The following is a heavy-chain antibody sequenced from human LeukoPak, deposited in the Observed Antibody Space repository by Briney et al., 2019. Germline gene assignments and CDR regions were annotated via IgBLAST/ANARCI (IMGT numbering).Heavy chain of an antibody. D-gene: IGHD3-22*01. CDR3: ASTVYYYDNSGYLDY. J-gene: IGHJ4*02. CDR1: GGSISSGSYY. V-gene: IGHV4-61*02. CDR2: IYTSGNT. Sequence: SQTLSLTCTVSGGSISSGSYYWSWIRLPAGKGLEWIGRIYTSGNTNYNPSLKSRVTISVDTSKNQVSLKLSSVTAADTAVYYCASTVYYYDNSGYLDYWGQGTLVTVSS.